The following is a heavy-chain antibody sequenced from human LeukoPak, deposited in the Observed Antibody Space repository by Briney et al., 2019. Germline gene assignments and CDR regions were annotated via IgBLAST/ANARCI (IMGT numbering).Heavy chain of an antibody. CDR1: GGSISSTNYY. D-gene: IGHD3-10*01. CDR2: FFFPGNT. J-gene: IGHJ5*02. CDR3: AREVWFGELYGHNWFDP. V-gene: IGHV4-39*07. Sequence: SETLSLTCTVSGGSISSTNYYWGWIRQPPGKGLEWVGSFFFPGNTFYNPSLKSRVTISVDTSKNQFSLTLSSVTAADTAVYYCAREVWFGELYGHNWFDPWGQGTLVTVSS.